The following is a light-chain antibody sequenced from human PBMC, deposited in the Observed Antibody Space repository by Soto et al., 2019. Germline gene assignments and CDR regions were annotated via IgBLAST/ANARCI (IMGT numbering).Light chain of an antibody. Sequence: EIVLTQSPGPLSLSPGERATPSCRARQSVSSNYLAWYQQKPGQAPRLLIYGASRGAAGIPDMFSGSGSATDFTLTISSLEPEDFAVYFCKQYGGSPMFTFGQGTKLEIK. CDR1: QSVSSNY. CDR2: GAS. CDR3: KQYGGSPMFT. J-gene: IGKJ2*01. V-gene: IGKV3-20*01.